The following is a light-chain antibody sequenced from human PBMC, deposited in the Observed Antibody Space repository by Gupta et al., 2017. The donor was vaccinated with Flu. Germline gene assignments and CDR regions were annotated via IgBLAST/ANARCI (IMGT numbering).Light chain of an antibody. J-gene: IGLJ2*01. Sequence: QSALTQPASVSGSPGQSITISCTGTSSDVGGYNYVSWYQQHPGKAPKLMMYEVSNRPSGVSNRFSGSKPGNTASLTISGLQAEDEADYYCSSYTSSSTPLFGGGTKLTVL. CDR1: SSDVGGYNY. V-gene: IGLV2-14*01. CDR2: EVS. CDR3: SSYTSSSTPL.